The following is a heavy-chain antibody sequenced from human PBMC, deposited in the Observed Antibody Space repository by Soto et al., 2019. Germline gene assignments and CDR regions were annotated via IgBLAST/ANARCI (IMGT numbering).Heavy chain of an antibody. CDR3: ARARPLGYCSGGSCYSYYYYYMDV. Sequence: TSETLSLTCAVYGWSFSGYYWSWIRQPPGKGLEWIGEINHSGSTNYNPSLKSRVTISVDTSKNQFSLKLSSVTAADTAVYYCARARPLGYCSGGSCYSYYYYYMDVWGKGTTVTVSS. CDR1: GWSFSGYY. V-gene: IGHV4-34*01. J-gene: IGHJ6*03. D-gene: IGHD2-15*01. CDR2: INHSGST.